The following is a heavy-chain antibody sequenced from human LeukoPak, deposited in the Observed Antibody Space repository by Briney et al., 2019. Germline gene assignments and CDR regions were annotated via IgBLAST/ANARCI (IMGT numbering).Heavy chain of an antibody. CDR1: GGSISSYY. D-gene: IGHD5/OR15-5a*01. J-gene: IGHJ5*02. CDR3: ARDEGSIQCPWFDP. CDR2: IYTSGST. V-gene: IGHV4-4*07. Sequence: SETLSLTCTVSGGSISSYYWSWIRQPAGKGLEWIGRIYTSGSTNYNPSLKSRVTMSVDTSKNQFSLKLSSVTAADTAVYYCARDEGSIQCPWFDPWGQGTLVTASS.